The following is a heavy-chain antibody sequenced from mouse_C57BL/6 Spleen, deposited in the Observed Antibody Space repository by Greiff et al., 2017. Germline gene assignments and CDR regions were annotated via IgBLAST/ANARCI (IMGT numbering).Heavy chain of an antibody. CDR3: AREGYYSNYGEFDY. V-gene: IGHV1-80*01. J-gene: IGHJ2*01. CDR2: IYPGDGDT. CDR1: GYAFSSYW. Sequence: QVQLQQSGAELVKPGASVKISCKASGYAFSSYWMNWVKQRPGKGLEWIGQIYPGDGDTNYNGKFKGKATLTAHKSSSTAYMQLSSLTSEDSAVYFCAREGYYSNYGEFDYWGQGTTLTVSS. D-gene: IGHD2-5*01.